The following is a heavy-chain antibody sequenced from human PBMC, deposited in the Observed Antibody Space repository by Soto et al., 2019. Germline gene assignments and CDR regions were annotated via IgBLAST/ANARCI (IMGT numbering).Heavy chain of an antibody. CDR1: GFTFSSYD. CDR3: ARTTDYGDDWYFDL. Sequence: DVQLVESGGGLVQPGGSLRLSCAASGFTFSSYDMHWVRQATGKGLEWVSAIGTAGDTYYPGSVKGRFTISRENAKNSLYLQMNSLRAGDTAVYYCARTTDYGDDWYFDLWGRGTLVTVSS. D-gene: IGHD4-17*01. J-gene: IGHJ2*01. CDR2: IGTAGDT. V-gene: IGHV3-13*01.